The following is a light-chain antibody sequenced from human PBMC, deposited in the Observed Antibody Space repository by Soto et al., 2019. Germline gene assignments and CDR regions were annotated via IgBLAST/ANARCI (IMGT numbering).Light chain of an antibody. CDR2: EVT. V-gene: IGLV2-14*01. J-gene: IGLJ3*02. Sequence: QSALTQPASVSGSPGQSITISCTGTSSDVGGYNYVSWYQQHPGKAPKLMIFEVTNRPSGISDRFSGFKSGSTASLTISELQPDDEADYYCISFTPSTTTHWVFGGGTKSPS. CDR3: ISFTPSTTTHWV. CDR1: SSDVGGYNY.